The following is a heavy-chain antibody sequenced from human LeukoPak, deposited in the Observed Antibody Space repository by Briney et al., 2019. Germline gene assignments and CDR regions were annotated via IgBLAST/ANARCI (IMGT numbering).Heavy chain of an antibody. CDR2: INPNSGGT. Sequence: EASVKVSCKASGYTFTGYYMHWVRQAPGQGLEGMGWINPNSGGTNYAQKFQGRVTMTRDTSISTAYMELSRLRSDDTAVYYCARGAGNYDILTGHIQSPDYWGQGTLVTVSS. CDR1: GYTFTGYY. CDR3: ARGAGNYDILTGHIQSPDY. V-gene: IGHV1-2*02. J-gene: IGHJ4*02. D-gene: IGHD3-9*01.